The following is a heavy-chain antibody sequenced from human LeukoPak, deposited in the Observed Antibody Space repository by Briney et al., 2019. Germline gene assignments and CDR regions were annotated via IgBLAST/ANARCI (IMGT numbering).Heavy chain of an antibody. D-gene: IGHD4-17*01. V-gene: IGHV1-46*01. CDR1: GYTFTSYY. CDR2: INPSGGST. J-gene: IGHJ5*02. CDR3: ASITVTTNWFDP. Sequence: ASVKVSCKASGYTFTSYYMHWVRQAPGQGLEWMGIINPSGGSTSYAQKFQGRVTMTRDTSTSTVYMELSSLRSEDTAVYYCASITVTTNWFDPWGQGPLVTVSS.